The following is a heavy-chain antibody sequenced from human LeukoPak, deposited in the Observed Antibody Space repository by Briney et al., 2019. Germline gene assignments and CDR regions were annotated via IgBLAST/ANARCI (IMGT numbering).Heavy chain of an antibody. CDR1: GYSFTSYW. CDR2: IYPGDSDT. Sequence: GESLKISCKGSGYSFTSYWIGWVRQMPGKGLEWMGIIYPGDSDTRYSPFFQGQVTISADKSISTAYLQWGSLKASDTAMYYCARLASYCSSTSCYYYYGMDVWGQGTTVTVSS. V-gene: IGHV5-51*01. CDR3: ARLASYCSSTSCYYYYGMDV. D-gene: IGHD2-2*01. J-gene: IGHJ6*02.